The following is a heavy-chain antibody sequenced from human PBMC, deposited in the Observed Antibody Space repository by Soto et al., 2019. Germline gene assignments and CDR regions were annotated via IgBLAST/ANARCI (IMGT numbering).Heavy chain of an antibody. CDR2: TYYRSKWYY. CDR1: GDSVSSNSVA. V-gene: IGHV6-1*01. CDR3: ARGSPYSSTWYFDY. Sequence: QTLSLTCAISGDSVSSNSVAWNWIRQSPSRGIEWLGRTYYRSKWYYDYAVSVKSRITINPDTSKNQFSLQLNSVTPEDTAVYYCARGSPYSSTWYFDYWGQGTLVTVSS. D-gene: IGHD6-13*01. J-gene: IGHJ4*02.